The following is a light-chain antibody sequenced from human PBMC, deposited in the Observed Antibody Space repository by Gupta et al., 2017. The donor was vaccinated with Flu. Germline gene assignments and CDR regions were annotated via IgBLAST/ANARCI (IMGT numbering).Light chain of an antibody. CDR1: CMDVGSDNV. J-gene: IGLJ3*02. CDR3: CSDAISSSGV. V-gene: IGLV2-23*02. CDR2: EVN. Sequence: SIIIATTGTCMDVGSDNVVYWYQLHPADANILMVDEVNRRPAGAGNRFSGTKSVKTACLTIAEQEVEDGADYYCCSDAISSSGVFGGGTKLTVL.